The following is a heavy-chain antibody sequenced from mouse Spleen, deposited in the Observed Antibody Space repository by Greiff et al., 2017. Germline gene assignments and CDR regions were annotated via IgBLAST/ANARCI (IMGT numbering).Heavy chain of an antibody. CDR1: GYTFTDYY. CDR3: ARRHYDYDVLDY. J-gene: IGHJ2*01. Sequence: VKVVESGAELVRPGASVKLSCKASGYTFTDYYINWVKQRPGQGLEWIARIYPGSGNTYYNEKFKGKATLTAEKSSSTAYMQLSSLTSEDSAVYFCARRHYDYDVLDYWGQGTTLTVSS. V-gene: IGHV1-76*01. D-gene: IGHD2-4*01. CDR2: IYPGSGNT.